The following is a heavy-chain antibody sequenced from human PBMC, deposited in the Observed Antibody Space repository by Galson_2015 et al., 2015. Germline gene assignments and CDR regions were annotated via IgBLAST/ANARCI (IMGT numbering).Heavy chain of an antibody. J-gene: IGHJ5*02. CDR2: ISAYNGNT. Sequence: SVKVSCKASGYTFTSYGISWVRQAPGQGLEWMGWISAYNGNTNYAQKLQGRVTMTTATSTSTAYMELRSLRSDDTAVYYCARVVVVPAAMGENWFGPWGQGTLVTVSS. CDR1: GYTFTSYG. V-gene: IGHV1-18*01. D-gene: IGHD2-2*01. CDR3: ARVVVVPAAMGENWFGP.